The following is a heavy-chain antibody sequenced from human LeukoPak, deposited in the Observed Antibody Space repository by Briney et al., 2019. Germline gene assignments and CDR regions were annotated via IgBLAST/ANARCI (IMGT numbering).Heavy chain of an antibody. V-gene: IGHV3-15*01. Sequence: GGSLRLSCAASGFTFSNAWMSWVRQAPGKGLEWVGRIKSKTDGGTTDYAAPVKGRFTISRGDSKNTLYLQMNSLRAEDTAVYYCARDLGHPGIAAAGIGIDAFDIWGQGTMVTVSS. D-gene: IGHD6-13*01. CDR2: IKSKTDGGTT. J-gene: IGHJ3*02. CDR1: GFTFSNAW. CDR3: ARDLGHPGIAAAGIGIDAFDI.